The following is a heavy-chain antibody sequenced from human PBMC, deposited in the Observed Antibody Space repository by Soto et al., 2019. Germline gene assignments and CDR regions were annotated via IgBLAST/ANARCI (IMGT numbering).Heavy chain of an antibody. CDR1: GDSISSDYW. CDR2: LYHDGST. D-gene: IGHD6-6*01. Sequence: PSETLSLTCAVSGDSISSDYWWSWVRQPPGKGLEWIGELYHDGSTNYNPSLKSRVTISVDKSKNQFSLKLSSVTAADTAVYYCARVSSSSRTWFDPWGQGTLVTVSS. V-gene: IGHV4-4*02. CDR3: ARVSSSSRTWFDP. J-gene: IGHJ5*02.